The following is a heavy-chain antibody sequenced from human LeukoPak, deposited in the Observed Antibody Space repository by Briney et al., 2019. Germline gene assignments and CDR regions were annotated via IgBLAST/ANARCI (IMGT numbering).Heavy chain of an antibody. V-gene: IGHV4-34*01. CDR2: INHSGST. CDR1: GGSFSNYY. D-gene: IGHD5-12*01. J-gene: IGHJ6*03. Sequence: SETLSLTCGVYGGSFSNYYWSCIRQSPWKGLEWIGEINHSGSTYYNPSLKSRVTISVDTSKNRFSLKVSSVTAADTAVYYCARVSSVWIKDYYYYMDVWGKGTTVTVSS. CDR3: ARVSSVWIKDYYYYMDV.